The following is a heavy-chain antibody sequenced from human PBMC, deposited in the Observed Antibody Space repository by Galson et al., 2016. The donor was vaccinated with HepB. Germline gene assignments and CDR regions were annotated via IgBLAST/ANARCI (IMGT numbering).Heavy chain of an antibody. Sequence: SLRLSCAASGFSFSDYYMSWIRQPPGKALEWISYISHSGNTRDYADSVKGRFTVSRDNNKNSVYLQLNSLRAEDTAVYYCARDGNIWSGDRRRFDLWGQGTLVAVSS. CDR2: ISHSGNTR. CDR1: GFSFSDYY. D-gene: IGHD3-3*01. J-gene: IGHJ4*02. CDR3: ARDGNIWSGDRRRFDL. V-gene: IGHV3-11*01.